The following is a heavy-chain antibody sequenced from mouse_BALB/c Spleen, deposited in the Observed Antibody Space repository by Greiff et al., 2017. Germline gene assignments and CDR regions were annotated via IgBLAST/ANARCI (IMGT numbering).Heavy chain of an antibody. D-gene: IGHD2-4*01. J-gene: IGHJ3*01. CDR3: TSTMITAFAY. V-gene: IGHV1S16*01. Sequence: QVQLQQSGAELVRSGASVKLSCKASGYTFTSYYMYWVKQRPGQGLEWIGEINPSNGGTNFNEKFKSKATLTVDKSSSTAYMQLSSLTSEDSAVYYCTSTMITAFAYWGQGTLVTVSA. CDR1: GYTFTSYY. CDR2: INPSNGGT.